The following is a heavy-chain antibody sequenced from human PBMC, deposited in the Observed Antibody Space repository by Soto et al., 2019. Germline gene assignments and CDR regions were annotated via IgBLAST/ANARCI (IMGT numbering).Heavy chain of an antibody. CDR2: IYYSGST. V-gene: IGHV4-31*03. CDR1: GGSISSGGYY. D-gene: IGHD2-21*02. CDR3: ASIAGGNSETYYFDY. J-gene: IGHJ4*02. Sequence: PSETLSLTCTVSGGSISSGGYYWSWIRQHPGKGLEWIGYIYYSGSTYYNPSLKSRVTISVDTSKNQFSLKLSSVTPADTAVYYCASIAGGNSETYYFDYCGQGNLVTVSS.